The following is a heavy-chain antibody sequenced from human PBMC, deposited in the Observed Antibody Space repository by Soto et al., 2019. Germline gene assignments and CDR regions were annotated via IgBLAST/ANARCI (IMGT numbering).Heavy chain of an antibody. CDR1: GGSFSGYD. D-gene: IGHD6-19*01. V-gene: IGHV4-34*01. J-gene: IGHJ5*02. CDR3: ARAGRGDWFEP. Sequence: AETLSLTCAVYGGSFSGYDCSWLRHPPGKGLEWVGEINHSGSTNYTPSLKSRVTISVDTSNNQFYLKLSSVTAADTAVYYCARAGRGDWFEPWGQGTLVTVS. CDR2: INHSGST.